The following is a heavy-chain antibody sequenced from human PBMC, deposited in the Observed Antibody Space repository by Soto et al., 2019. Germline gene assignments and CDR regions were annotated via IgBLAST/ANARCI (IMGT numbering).Heavy chain of an antibody. Sequence: GGSLRLSCAASGFTFSSYGMHWVRQAPGKGLEWVAVIWYDGSNKYYADSVKGRFTISRDNSKNTLYLQMNSLRAEDTAVYYCARAHGTDYYYYGMDVWGQGTTVTVSS. J-gene: IGHJ6*02. CDR2: IWYDGSNK. V-gene: IGHV3-33*01. CDR3: ARAHGTDYYYYGMDV. CDR1: GFTFSSYG. D-gene: IGHD1-1*01.